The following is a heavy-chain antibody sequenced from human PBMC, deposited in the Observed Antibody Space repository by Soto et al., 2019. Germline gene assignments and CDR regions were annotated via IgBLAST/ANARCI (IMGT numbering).Heavy chain of an antibody. Sequence: QVQLQESGPGLVKPSQTLSLTCTVSGGSLSSGGYYWSWIRQHPGKGLEWIGYIYYIRSTYYNPSLKSRVTISVNTSKNQFSLKLSSVTAADTAVYYCASGSGSYYSWFDPWGQGTLVTVSS. CDR3: ASGSGSYYSWFDP. CDR2: IYYIRST. D-gene: IGHD3-10*01. J-gene: IGHJ5*02. V-gene: IGHV4-31*03. CDR1: GGSLSSGGYY.